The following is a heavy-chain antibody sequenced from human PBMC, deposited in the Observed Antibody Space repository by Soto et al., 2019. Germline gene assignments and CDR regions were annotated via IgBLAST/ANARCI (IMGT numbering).Heavy chain of an antibody. J-gene: IGHJ6*02. CDR3: ARDETYYYGSGSHWDV. D-gene: IGHD3-10*01. Sequence: GGSLRLSCAASGFTFSSYGMHWVRQAPGKGLEWVAVIWYDGSNKYYADSVKGRFTISRDNSKNTLYLQMNSLRAEDTAVYYCARDETYYYGSGSHWDVWGQGTTVTVS. CDR1: GFTFSSYG. CDR2: IWYDGSNK. V-gene: IGHV3-33*01.